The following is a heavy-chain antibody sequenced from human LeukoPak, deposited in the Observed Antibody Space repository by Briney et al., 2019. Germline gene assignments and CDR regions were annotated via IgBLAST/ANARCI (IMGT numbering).Heavy chain of an antibody. CDR2: ISSSSSTI. CDR3: AELGITMIGGV. CDR1: GFTFSSYS. V-gene: IGHV3-48*04. Sequence: PGGSLRLSCAASGFTFSSYSMDWVRQAPGKGLEWVSHISSSSSTIYYADSVKGRFTISRDNAKNSLYLQMNSLRAEDTAVYYCAELGITMIGGVWGKGTTVTISS. J-gene: IGHJ6*04. D-gene: IGHD3-10*02.